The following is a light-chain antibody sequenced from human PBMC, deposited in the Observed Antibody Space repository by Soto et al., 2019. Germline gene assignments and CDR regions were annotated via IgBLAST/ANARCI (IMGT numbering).Light chain of an antibody. CDR1: QSVSSSY. CDR2: DAS. Sequence: EIVLTQSPATLSLSPGERATLSCGASQSVSSSYLAWYQQKPGLAPRLLIYDASSMATGIPDSFSGSGSGTDFTLNFSGVVPEDCAVYYCEQDSRAHLTFGPGTKVDIK. J-gene: IGKJ3*01. CDR3: EQDSRAHLT. V-gene: IGKV3D-20*01.